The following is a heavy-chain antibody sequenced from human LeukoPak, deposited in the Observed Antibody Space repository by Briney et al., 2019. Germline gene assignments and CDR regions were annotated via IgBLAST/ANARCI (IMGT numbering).Heavy chain of an antibody. CDR1: GYSISSGYY. CDR3: ARDRGTGENWYFDL. CDR2: IYHSGST. J-gene: IGHJ2*01. D-gene: IGHD3-10*01. Sequence: SGTLSLTCTVSGYSISSGYYWGWIRQPPGKGLEWIGSIYHSGSTNYNPSLKSRVTLSVDKSKNQFSLKLSSVTAADTAVYYCARDRGTGENWYFDLWGRGTLVTVSS. V-gene: IGHV4-38-2*02.